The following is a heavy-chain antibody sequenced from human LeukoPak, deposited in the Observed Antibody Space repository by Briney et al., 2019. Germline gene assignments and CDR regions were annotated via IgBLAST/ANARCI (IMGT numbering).Heavy chain of an antibody. J-gene: IGHJ4*02. CDR1: GFTFDDYA. Sequence: GGSLRPSCAASGFTFDDYAMHWVRQVPGKGLEWVSGISWNSRSIAYADSVKGRFTISRDNAKNSLYLQMNSLRAEDTAVYYCAVGSGWFDYWGQGTLVTVSS. V-gene: IGHV3-9*01. D-gene: IGHD6-19*01. CDR3: AVGSGWFDY. CDR2: ISWNSRSI.